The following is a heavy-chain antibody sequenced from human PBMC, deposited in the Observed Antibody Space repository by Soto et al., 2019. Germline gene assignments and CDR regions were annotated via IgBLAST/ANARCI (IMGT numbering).Heavy chain of an antibody. J-gene: IGHJ4*02. CDR1: GFTFSSYA. D-gene: IGHD5-18*01. CDR3: AKDKWDTAMVLVDY. CDR2: ISGSGGST. V-gene: IGHV3-23*01. Sequence: GGSLRLSCAASGFTFSSYAMSWVRQAPGKGLEWVSAISGSGGSTYYADSVKGRFTISRDNSKNTLYLQMNSLRAEDTAVYYCAKDKWDTAMVLVDYWGQGTLVTVPQ.